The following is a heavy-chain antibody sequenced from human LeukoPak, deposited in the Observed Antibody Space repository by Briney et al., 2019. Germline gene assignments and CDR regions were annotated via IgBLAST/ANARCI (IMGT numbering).Heavy chain of an antibody. CDR2: MSPNSGNA. D-gene: IGHD3-16*01. V-gene: IGHV1-8*03. CDR3: VRVDVAMIEGDLDL. Sequence: ASVKVSCKASGYTLTSYHITWVRQATGQGLEWMGWMSPNSGNAGYAQKFQDRVTFTSVNSISTAYMELSSLRSEDTAMYFCVRVDVAMIEGDLDLWGQGTLVTVSS. J-gene: IGHJ5*02. CDR1: GYTLTSYH.